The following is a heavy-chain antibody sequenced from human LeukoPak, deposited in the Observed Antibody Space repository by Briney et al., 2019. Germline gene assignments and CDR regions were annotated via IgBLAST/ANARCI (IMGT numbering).Heavy chain of an antibody. D-gene: IGHD6-19*01. J-gene: IGHJ4*02. CDR3: ARQKGSGWYHPHLF. V-gene: IGHV4-39*01. CDR1: GGSINIRSYF. Sequence: PSETLSLTCSASGGSINIRSYFWGWIRQSPGKGLEWIASMYYSGTTYYNPSLKSRVTISVDTYKSQLSLKLSSVTAADTAVYYCARQKGSGWYHPHLFWGQGILVTVSS. CDR2: MYYSGTT.